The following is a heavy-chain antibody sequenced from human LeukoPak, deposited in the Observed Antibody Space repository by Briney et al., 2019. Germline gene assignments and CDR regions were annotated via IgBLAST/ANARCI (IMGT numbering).Heavy chain of an antibody. J-gene: IGHJ4*02. V-gene: IGHV3-30*02. CDR1: GFTFSSYG. D-gene: IGHD3-10*01. Sequence: GGSLRLSCAASGFTFSSYGMHWVRQAPGKGLEWVAFIRYDGSNKYYADSVKGRFTISRDNSKNTLYLQMNSLRAEDTAVYYCARTVRGVTYFDYWGQGTLVTVSS. CDR2: IRYDGSNK. CDR3: ARTVRGVTYFDY.